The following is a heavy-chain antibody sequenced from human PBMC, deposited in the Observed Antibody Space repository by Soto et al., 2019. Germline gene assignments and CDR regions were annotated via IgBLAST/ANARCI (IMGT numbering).Heavy chain of an antibody. CDR3: ARACYCGDECSGVRFEP. V-gene: IGHV4-61*01. Sequence: SETLSLTCTVSGGSVSSGSYYWSWIRQPPGKGLEWIGYIYYSGSTNYNPSLKSRVTISVDTSKNQFSLKLSSVTAADTAVYYCARACYCGDECSGVRFEPWGQGTRATV. CDR2: IYYSGST. CDR1: GGSVSSGSYY. J-gene: IGHJ5*02. D-gene: IGHD2-21*01.